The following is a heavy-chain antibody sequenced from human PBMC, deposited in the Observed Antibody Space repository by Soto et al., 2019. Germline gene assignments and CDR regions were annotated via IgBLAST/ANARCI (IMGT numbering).Heavy chain of an antibody. CDR2: IWYDGSNK. CDR1: GFTFSSYG. Sequence: GGSLRLSCAASGFTFSSYGMHWVRQAPGKGLEWVAVIWYDGSNKYYADSVKGRFTISRDNSKNTLYLQMNSLRAEDTAVYYCARDYGDYEYYYYMDVWGKGTTVTVSS. CDR3: ARDYGDYEYYYYMDV. V-gene: IGHV3-33*01. D-gene: IGHD4-17*01. J-gene: IGHJ6*03.